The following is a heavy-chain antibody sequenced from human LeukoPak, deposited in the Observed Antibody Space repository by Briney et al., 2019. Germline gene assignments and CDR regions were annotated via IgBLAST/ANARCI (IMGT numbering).Heavy chain of an antibody. D-gene: IGHD1-14*01. CDR1: AGSFSGYY. Sequence: SETLSLTCAVYAGSFSGYYWSWIRQPPGKGLEWIGEINHSGSTNYNPSLKSRVTISVDTSKNQFSLKLSSVTAADTAVYYCARGKTKKPGPNYYYYYMDVWGKGTTVTVSS. V-gene: IGHV4-34*01. J-gene: IGHJ6*03. CDR3: ARGKTKKPGPNYYYYYMDV. CDR2: INHSGST.